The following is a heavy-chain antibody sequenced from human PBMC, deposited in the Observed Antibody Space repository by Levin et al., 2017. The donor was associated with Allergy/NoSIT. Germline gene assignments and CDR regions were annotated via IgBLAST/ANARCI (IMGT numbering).Heavy chain of an antibody. J-gene: IGHJ6*02. CDR2: ISGSGGST. V-gene: IGHV3-23*01. CDR1: GFTFSSYA. D-gene: IGHD1-26*01. Sequence: GESLKISCAASGFTFSSYAMSWVRQAPGKGLEWVSAISGSGGSTYYADSVKGRFTISRDNSKNTLYLQMNSLRAEDTAVYYCAKDGRAREYYYYGMDVWGQGTTVTVSS. CDR3: AKDGRAREYYYYGMDV.